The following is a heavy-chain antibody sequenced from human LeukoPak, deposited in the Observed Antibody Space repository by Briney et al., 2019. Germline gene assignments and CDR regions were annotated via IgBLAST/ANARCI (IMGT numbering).Heavy chain of an antibody. CDR2: IYYSGTT. V-gene: IGHV4-59*13. D-gene: IGHD5-24*01. J-gene: IGHJ4*02. CDR3: ARDVGGDGYKFFDY. Sequence: SETLSLTCSVSGGSISGYYWSWIRQPPGKGLEWIGYIYYSGTTIYNPSLKSRVTISVDTSNNQFSLKLSSVTAADTAVYYCARDVGGDGYKFFDYWGQGTLVTVSS. CDR1: GGSISGYY.